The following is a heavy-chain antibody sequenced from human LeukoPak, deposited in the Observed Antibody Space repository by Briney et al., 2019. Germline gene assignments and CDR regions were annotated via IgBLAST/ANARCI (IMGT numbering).Heavy chain of an antibody. CDR3: SGYCSGGSCYYVDY. CDR1: GFTFGDYA. CDR2: IRSKAYGGTT. V-gene: IGHV3-49*04. D-gene: IGHD2-15*01. J-gene: IGHJ4*02. Sequence: GALRLSRTASGFTFGDYAMSWVRQAPGKGLEWVGFIRSKAYGGTTEYAASVKGRFTISRDDSKNTLYLQMNSLKTEDTAVYYCSGYCSGGSCYYVDYWGQGTLVTVSS.